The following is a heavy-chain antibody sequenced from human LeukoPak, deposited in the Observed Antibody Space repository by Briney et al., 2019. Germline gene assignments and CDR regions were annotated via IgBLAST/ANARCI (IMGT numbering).Heavy chain of an antibody. CDR2: INPSGGST. J-gene: IGHJ4*02. D-gene: IGHD3-10*01. Sequence: ASVKVSCKASGYTFTSYYMHWVRRAPGQGLEWMGIINPSGGSTSYAQKFQGRVTMTRDMSTSTVYMELSSLRSEDTAVYYCARGMVRGVTSFPYYFDYWGQGTLVTVSS. CDR1: GYTFTSYY. CDR3: ARGMVRGVTSFPYYFDY. V-gene: IGHV1-46*01.